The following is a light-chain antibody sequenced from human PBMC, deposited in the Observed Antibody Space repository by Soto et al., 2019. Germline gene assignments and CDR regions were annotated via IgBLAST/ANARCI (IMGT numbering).Light chain of an antibody. CDR3: NSYTSNNTQV. CDR2: DVS. CDR1: SSDAGDYNY. V-gene: IGLV2-14*01. Sequence: QSALTQPPSASGSPGQSVTISCTGTSSDAGDYNYVSWYQQHPGKAPKLMIYDVSDRPSGVSNRFSGSKSGNTASLTISGLQAEDEADYYCNSYTSNNTQVFGTGTKLTVL. J-gene: IGLJ1*01.